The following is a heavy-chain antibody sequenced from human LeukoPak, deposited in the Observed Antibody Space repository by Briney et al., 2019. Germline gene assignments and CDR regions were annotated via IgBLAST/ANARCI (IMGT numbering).Heavy chain of an antibody. J-gene: IGHJ3*02. D-gene: IGHD3-22*01. Sequence: SETLSLTCTVSGGSVSSASYYWSWIRQPPGKGLNWIGYIYSSGTTNYSPSLKSRVTTSVDTSKNQFSLKLSSVTAADTAVYYCARGYYHAFDIWGRGTMVTDSS. CDR3: ARGYYHAFDI. CDR2: IYSSGTT. V-gene: IGHV4-61*01. CDR1: GGSVSSASYY.